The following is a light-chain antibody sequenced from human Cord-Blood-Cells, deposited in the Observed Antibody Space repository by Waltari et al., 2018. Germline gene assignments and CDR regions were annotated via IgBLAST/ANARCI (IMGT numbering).Light chain of an antibody. CDR2: SKN. Sequence: SSELTQDTAVSVALGQTVRITCQGDSLRSYYASWYQQKPGQAPVLVIYSKNNLHSGIPDRVSGSSSGNTASLTITGAQAEDEADYYCNSRDSSGNHLWVFGGGTKLTVL. J-gene: IGLJ3*02. CDR1: SLRSYY. CDR3: NSRDSSGNHLWV. V-gene: IGLV3-19*01.